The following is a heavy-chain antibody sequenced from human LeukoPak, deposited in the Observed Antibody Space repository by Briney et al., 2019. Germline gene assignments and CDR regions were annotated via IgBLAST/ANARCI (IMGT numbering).Heavy chain of an antibody. J-gene: IGHJ4*02. Sequence: GGSLRLSCAASGFTFSSYSMNWVRQAPGKGLEGVSYISSSSSTIYYADSVKDRFTISRDNAKNSLYLQMNSLRAEDTAVYYCARDPTGNGYCSSTSCKTRGYFDYWGQGTLVTVSS. CDR3: ARDPTGNGYCSSTSCKTRGYFDY. CDR2: ISSSSSTI. D-gene: IGHD2-2*03. V-gene: IGHV3-48*01. CDR1: GFTFSSYS.